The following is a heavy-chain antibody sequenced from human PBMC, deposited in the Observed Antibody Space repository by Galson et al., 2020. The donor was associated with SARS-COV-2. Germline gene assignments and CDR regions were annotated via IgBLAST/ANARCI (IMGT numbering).Heavy chain of an antibody. D-gene: IGHD5-12*01. V-gene: IGHV4-31*03. Sequence: SETLSLTCTVSGGSISSGGYYWSWIRQHPGKGLEWIGYIYYSGSTYYNPSLKSRVTISVDTSKNQFSLKLSSVTAADTAVYYCASGVDGQFDYWGQGTLVTVSS. CDR2: IYYSGST. CDR3: ASGVDGQFDY. J-gene: IGHJ4*02. CDR1: GGSISSGGYY.